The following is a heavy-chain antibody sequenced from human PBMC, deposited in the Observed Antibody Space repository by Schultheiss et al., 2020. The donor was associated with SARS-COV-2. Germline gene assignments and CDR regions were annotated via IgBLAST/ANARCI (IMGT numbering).Heavy chain of an antibody. Sequence: ASVKVSCKASGYTFTGYYMHWVRQAPGQGLEWMGWINPNSGGTNYAQKFQGRVTMTRDTSISTAYMELSRLRSDDTAVYYCARGLDIVLMVYANAFDIWGQGRMVTVSS. J-gene: IGHJ3*02. CDR2: INPNSGGT. V-gene: IGHV1-2*02. CDR3: ARGLDIVLMVYANAFDI. CDR1: GYTFTGYY. D-gene: IGHD2-8*01.